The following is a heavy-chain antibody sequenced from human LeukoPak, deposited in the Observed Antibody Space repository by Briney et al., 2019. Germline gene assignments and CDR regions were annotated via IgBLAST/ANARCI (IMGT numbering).Heavy chain of an antibody. CDR2: ISSSSSTI. CDR1: GFTFSSYS. CDR3: ARVVITTGYYFDY. D-gene: IGHD3-22*01. J-gene: IGHJ4*02. Sequence: PGGSLRLSCAASGFTFSSYSMNWVRQAPGKGLEWVSYISSSSSTIYYADSVKGRFTISRDNAKNSLYLQMNSLRAEDTAVYYCARVVITTGYYFDYWGQGTLVTVSS. V-gene: IGHV3-48*04.